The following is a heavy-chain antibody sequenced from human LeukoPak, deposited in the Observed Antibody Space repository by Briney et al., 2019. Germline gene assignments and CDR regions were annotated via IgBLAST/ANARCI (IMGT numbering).Heavy chain of an antibody. D-gene: IGHD3-9*01. V-gene: IGHV4-59*01. CDR1: GGSISSYY. Sequence: SETLSLTCTVSGGSISSYYWSWIRQPPGKGLEWIGYIHYGGSTNYNPSLKSRVTISIDTSKNQFSLRLSSVTAADTAVYYCARTYYDILTGYYLDYWGQGTLVTVSS. J-gene: IGHJ4*02. CDR2: IHYGGST. CDR3: ARTYYDILTGYYLDY.